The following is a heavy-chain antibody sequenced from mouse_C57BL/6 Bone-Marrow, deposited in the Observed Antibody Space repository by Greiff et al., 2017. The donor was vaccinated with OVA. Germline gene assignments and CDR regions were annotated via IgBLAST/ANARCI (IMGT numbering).Heavy chain of an antibody. CDR1: GFTFSSYG. CDR2: ISSGGSYT. J-gene: IGHJ4*01. D-gene: IGHD2-4*01. CDR3: ANYDYDGAMDY. V-gene: IGHV5-6*01. Sequence: EVQGVESGGDLVKPGGSLKLSCAASGFTFSSYGMSWVRQTPDKRLEWVATISSGGSYTYYPDSVKGRFTISRDNAKNTRYLQMSSLKSEDTAMYYCANYDYDGAMDYWGQGTSVTVSS.